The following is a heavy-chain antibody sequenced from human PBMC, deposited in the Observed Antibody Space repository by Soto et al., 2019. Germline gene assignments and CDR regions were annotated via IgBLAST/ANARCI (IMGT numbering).Heavy chain of an antibody. V-gene: IGHV4-59*01. CDR2: IYDTGISGYTPST. CDR1: GGSITSSY. Sequence: SETLSLTCTVSGGSITSSYWSWIRRPPGKGLEWIAYIYDTGISGYTPSTSYNPSLKSRVTMSVDTSKSQFSLKLTSVTAADTAVYYCARGEDAFFPYGLEVWGQGITVTVSS. J-gene: IGHJ6*02. CDR3: ARGEDAFFPYGLEV.